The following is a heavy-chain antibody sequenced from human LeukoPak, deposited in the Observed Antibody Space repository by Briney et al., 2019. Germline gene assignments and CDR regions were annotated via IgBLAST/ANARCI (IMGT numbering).Heavy chain of an antibody. Sequence: ASVKVSCKPSGYTFTMSPINWVRQVPGQGLEYMGWINTSTGNPTYAQGFTGRFVFSLDTSVATAYLVISSLKAEDTAVYYCAKFCSGWYFDYWGQGTLVTVSS. J-gene: IGHJ4*02. V-gene: IGHV7-4-1*02. CDR2: INTSTGNP. CDR1: GYTFTMSP. CDR3: AKFCSGWYFDY. D-gene: IGHD6-19*01.